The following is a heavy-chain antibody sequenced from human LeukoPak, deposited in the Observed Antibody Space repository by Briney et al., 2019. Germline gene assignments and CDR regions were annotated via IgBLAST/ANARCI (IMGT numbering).Heavy chain of an antibody. CDR1: GFTFTTYW. V-gene: IGHV3-74*01. CDR2: INGIGSSS. Sequence: GGSLRLSCAASGFTFTTYWMHWVRQAPGKGLVWVSRINGIGSSSNYADSVKGRFTISRDNARNTLYLQMNSLRAEDTALYCYARALLPLHLDFWGQGNLVTVSS. CDR3: ARALLPLHLDF. J-gene: IGHJ4*02. D-gene: IGHD2-15*01.